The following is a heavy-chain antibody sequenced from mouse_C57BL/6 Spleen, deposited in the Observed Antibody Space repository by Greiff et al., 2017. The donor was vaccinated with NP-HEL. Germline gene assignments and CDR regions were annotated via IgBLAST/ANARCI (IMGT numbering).Heavy chain of an antibody. Sequence: QVQLKQSGPELVKPGASVKISCKASGYAFSSSWMNWVKQRPGKGLEWIGRIYPGDGDTNYNGKFKGKATLTADKSSSTAYMQLSSLTSEDSAVYFCARSPDGYYVYYAMDYWGQGTSVTVSS. CDR2: IYPGDGDT. CDR3: ARSPDGYYVYYAMDY. CDR1: GYAFSSSW. V-gene: IGHV1-82*01. D-gene: IGHD2-3*01. J-gene: IGHJ4*01.